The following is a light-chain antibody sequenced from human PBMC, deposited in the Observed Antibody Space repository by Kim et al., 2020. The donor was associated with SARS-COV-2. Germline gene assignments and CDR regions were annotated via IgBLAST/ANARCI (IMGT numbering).Light chain of an antibody. CDR2: YDS. CDR3: QVWDSSSDHVV. J-gene: IGLJ2*01. Sequence: APGKTARITGGGNNMGSKRGHWYQQKPGPAPVLVIYYDSDRPSGIPERFSGSNSGNTATLTISRVEAGDEADYYCQVWDSSSDHVVFGGGTQLTVL. CDR1: NMGSKR. V-gene: IGLV3-21*04.